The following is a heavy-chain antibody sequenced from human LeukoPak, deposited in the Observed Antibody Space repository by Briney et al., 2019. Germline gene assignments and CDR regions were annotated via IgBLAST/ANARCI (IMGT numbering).Heavy chain of an antibody. CDR3: AKGDYGDCY. CDR1: GFTFSNYA. Sequence: GGSLRLSCAASGFTFSNYAMAWVRQAPGKGLEWVSSITSSGNTYYADSAKGRLTISRDNSMNTVYLQMTSLRAEDTAVYYCAKGDYGDCYWGQGTLVTVSS. V-gene: IGHV3-23*01. J-gene: IGHJ4*02. CDR2: ITSSGNT. D-gene: IGHD4-17*01.